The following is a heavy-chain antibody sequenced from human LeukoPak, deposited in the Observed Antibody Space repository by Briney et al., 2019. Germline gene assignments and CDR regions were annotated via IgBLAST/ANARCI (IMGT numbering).Heavy chain of an antibody. D-gene: IGHD1-26*01. V-gene: IGHV4-59*12. CDR1: GGSISRYY. J-gene: IGHJ4*02. Sequence: SETLSLTCTVSGGSISRYYWSWIRQPPGKGLEWIGYIYYSGSTNYNSSLKSRVTISVDTSKNQFSLKLSSVTAADTAVYYCAREVGYWGQGTLVTVSS. CDR3: AREVGY. CDR2: IYYSGST.